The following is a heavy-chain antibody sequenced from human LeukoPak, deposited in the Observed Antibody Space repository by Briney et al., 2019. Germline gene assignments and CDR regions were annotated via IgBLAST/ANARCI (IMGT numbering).Heavy chain of an antibody. CDR2: ISSSSSYI. D-gene: IGHD3-10*01. CDR1: GYSISSGYY. CDR3: ARHYRGNGAFDI. J-gene: IGHJ3*02. Sequence: PSETLSLTCTVSGYSISSGYYWVWIRQPPGKGLEWVSSISSSSSYIYYADSVKGRFTISRDNAKNSLYLQMNSLRAEDTAVYYCARHYRGNGAFDIWGQGTMVTVSS. V-gene: IGHV3-21*01.